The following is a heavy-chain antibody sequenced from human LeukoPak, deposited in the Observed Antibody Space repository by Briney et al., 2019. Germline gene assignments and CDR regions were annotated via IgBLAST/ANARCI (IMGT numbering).Heavy chain of an antibody. CDR1: EFNARYTY. CDR3: AIGSTVFHARR. D-gene: IGHD4-17*01. V-gene: IGHV3-53*01. Sequence: GGSLRLSCVASEFNARYTYMTWVRQAPGKGLEWISVNYRGGYTDYADSVKGRFTISSDNPKRTLYLQMNSLSAEYTATYYCAIGSTVFHARRWGQGTRVTVSS. CDR2: NYRGGYT. J-gene: IGHJ4*02.